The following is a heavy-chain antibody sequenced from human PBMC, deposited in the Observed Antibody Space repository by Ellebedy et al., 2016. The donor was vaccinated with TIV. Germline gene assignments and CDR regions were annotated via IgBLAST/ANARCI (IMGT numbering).Heavy chain of an antibody. D-gene: IGHD1-26*01. CDR3: AREGDRGHFQH. Sequence: GESLKISXAASGFAFSSSAMTWVRQAPGKGLEWVSGIIGSDGRTYYADSVKGRFTTSRDNSKNTLFLQMNSLRAEDTAVYYCAREGDRGHFQHWGQGVLVTVSS. CDR1: GFAFSSSA. V-gene: IGHV3-23*01. J-gene: IGHJ1*01. CDR2: IIGSDGRT.